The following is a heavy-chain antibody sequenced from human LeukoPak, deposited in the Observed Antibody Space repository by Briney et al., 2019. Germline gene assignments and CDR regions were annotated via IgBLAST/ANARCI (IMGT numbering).Heavy chain of an antibody. CDR1: GDSVSSSNYY. CDR2: LYYDGRT. V-gene: IGHV4-39*01. CDR3: ARGVTMIVVVIHDWYFDL. J-gene: IGHJ2*01. D-gene: IGHD3-22*01. Sequence: PSETLSLTCTVFGDSVSSSNYYWAWFRQPPGKGLDWIGSLYYDGRTYYSPSLESRVTISVDTSKNQFSLKLTSVTAADTAVYYCARGVTMIVVVIHDWYFDLWGRGTLVTVSS.